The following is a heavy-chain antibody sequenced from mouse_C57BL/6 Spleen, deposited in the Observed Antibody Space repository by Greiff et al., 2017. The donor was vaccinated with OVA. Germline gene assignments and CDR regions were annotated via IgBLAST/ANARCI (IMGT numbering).Heavy chain of an antibody. CDR3: ARPGDWYFDV. CDR1: GYTFTSYG. Sequence: VQLMESGAELARPGASVKLSCKASGYTFTSYGISWVKQRTGQGLEWIGEIYPRSGNTYYNEKFKGKATLTADKSSSTAYMELRSLTSEDSAVYFCARPGDWYFDVWGTGTTVTVSS. V-gene: IGHV1-81*01. J-gene: IGHJ1*03. CDR2: IYPRSGNT.